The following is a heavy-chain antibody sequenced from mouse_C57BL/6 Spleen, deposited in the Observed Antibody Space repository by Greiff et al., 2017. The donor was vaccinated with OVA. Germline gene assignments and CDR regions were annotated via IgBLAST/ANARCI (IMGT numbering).Heavy chain of an antibody. CDR2: INPNNGGT. J-gene: IGHJ2*01. CDR1: GYTFTDYY. D-gene: IGHD4-1*01. Sequence: VQLQQSGPELVKPGASVKISCKASGYTFTDYYMNWVKQSHGKSLEWIGDINPNNGGTSYNQKFKGKATLTVDKSSSTAYMELRSLTSEDSAVYYCARKRELGPFDYWGQGTTLTVSS. CDR3: ARKRELGPFDY. V-gene: IGHV1-26*01.